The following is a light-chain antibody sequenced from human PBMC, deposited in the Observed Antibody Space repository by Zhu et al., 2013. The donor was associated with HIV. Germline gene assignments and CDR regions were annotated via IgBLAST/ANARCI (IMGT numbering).Light chain of an antibody. CDR3: KQYDEWPPFT. V-gene: IGKV1D-13*01. CDR1: QGISSA. J-gene: IGKJ3*01. CDR2: DAS. Sequence: IQMTQSPSSLSASVGDRVTITCRASQGISSALAWYQQKPGTPPTLLIYDASSLESGVPSRFSGSGSGTAFTLTIRSLQSEDFAFYYCKQYDEWPPFTFGPGTKVDMK.